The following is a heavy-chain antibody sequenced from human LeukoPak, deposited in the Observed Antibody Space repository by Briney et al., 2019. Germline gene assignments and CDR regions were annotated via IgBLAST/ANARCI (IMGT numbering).Heavy chain of an antibody. D-gene: IGHD4-23*01. J-gene: IGHJ3*02. Sequence: ASVKVSCKASGYTFTSYYMHWVRQAPGQGLEWLGIINPSGGSTSYAQKFQGRVTMTRDMSTSTVYMELSSLRSEDTAVYYCARVSDSGGAFDIWGQGTMVTVSS. CDR1: GYTFTSYY. CDR3: ARVSDSGGAFDI. CDR2: INPSGGST. V-gene: IGHV1-46*01.